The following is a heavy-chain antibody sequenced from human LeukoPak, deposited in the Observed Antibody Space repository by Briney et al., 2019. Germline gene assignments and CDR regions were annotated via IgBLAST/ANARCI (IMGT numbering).Heavy chain of an antibody. CDR2: ISAGPGDT. CDR3: AKGGKWDVTPFDY. Sequence: GGSLRLSCVASGFTFSSHAMYWVRQAPGKGLEWVSTISAGPGDTYYADSVKGRFTISRDNSKNTLFLQMNSLRAEDTAVYYCAKGGKWDVTPFDYWGQGTLVTVSS. J-gene: IGHJ4*02. V-gene: IGHV3-23*01. D-gene: IGHD1-26*01. CDR1: GFTFSSHA.